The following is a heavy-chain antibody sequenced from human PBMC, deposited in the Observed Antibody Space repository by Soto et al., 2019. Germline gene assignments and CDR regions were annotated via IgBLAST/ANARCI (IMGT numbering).Heavy chain of an antibody. D-gene: IGHD1-26*01. Sequence: GGPLSINSAASGFTLSSSTTCWVRQAPGKGLEWVSAISGSGDYTYYADSVKGRFTISRDNSKNTLYLQMNSLRAEDTAGYYCAMSLWELLDRGKQNLSRLDS. J-gene: IGHJ5*01. CDR1: GFTLSSST. V-gene: IGHV3-23*01. CDR3: AMSLWELLDRGKQNLSRLDS. CDR2: ISGSGDYT.